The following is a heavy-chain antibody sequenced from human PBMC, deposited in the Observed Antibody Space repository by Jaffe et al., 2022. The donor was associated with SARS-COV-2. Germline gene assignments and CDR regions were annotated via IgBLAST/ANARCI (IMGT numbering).Heavy chain of an antibody. CDR1: GYTFTGYY. CDR2: INPNSGGT. V-gene: IGHV1-2*02. J-gene: IGHJ4*02. D-gene: IGHD5-18*01. Sequence: QVQLVQSGAEVKKPGASVKVSCKASGYTFTGYYMHWVRQAPGQGLEWMGWINPNSGGTNYAQKFQGRVTMTRDTSISTAYMELSRLRSDDTAVYYCARDLTKSGYSYGKSLDYWGQGTLVTVSS. CDR3: ARDLTKSGYSYGKSLDY.